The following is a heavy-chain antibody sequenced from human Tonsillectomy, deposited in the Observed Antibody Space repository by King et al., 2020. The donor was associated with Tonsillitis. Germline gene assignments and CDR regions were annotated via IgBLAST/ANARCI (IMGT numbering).Heavy chain of an antibody. CDR3: NGWLGNLLEGYFDP. V-gene: IGHV3-15*01. CDR2: IKSKTDGETR. Sequence: VQLVESGGGLVKPGGSLRLSCAASGFTFSNAWMSWIRQAPGKGLEWVARIKSKTDGETRDYVAPVKGRFTISRDDSENTLYLQMDSLTSEDTAVYYCNGWLGNLLEGYFDPWGQGTLVTVSS. J-gene: IGHJ5*02. D-gene: IGHD3-10*01. CDR1: GFTFSNAW.